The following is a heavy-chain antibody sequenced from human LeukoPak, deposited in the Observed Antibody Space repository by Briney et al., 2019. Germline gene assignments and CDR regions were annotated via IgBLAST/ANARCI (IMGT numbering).Heavy chain of an antibody. CDR2: ISSYSGSI. CDR3: ARSGAPFDY. CDR1: GFIFSSYS. D-gene: IGHD3-10*01. Sequence: GGSLRLSCAASGFIFSSYSMNWVRQAPGKRLEWVSSISSYSGSIYYADSLKGRFTISRDNAKNSLYLQMNSLRAEDTAVYYCARSGAPFDYWGQGTLVTVSS. J-gene: IGHJ4*02. V-gene: IGHV3-21*01.